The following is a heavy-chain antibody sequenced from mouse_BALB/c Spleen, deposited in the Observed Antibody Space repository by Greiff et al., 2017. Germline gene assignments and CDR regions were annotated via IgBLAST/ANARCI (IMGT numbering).Heavy chain of an antibody. Sequence: DVMLVESGGGLVQPGGSRKLSCAASGFTFSSFGMHWVRQAPEKGLEWVAYISSGSSTIYYADTVKGRFTISRDNPKNTLFLQMTSLRSEDTAMYYCARGGIYYDYDRFAYWGQGTLVTVSA. D-gene: IGHD2-4*01. V-gene: IGHV5-17*02. CDR2: ISSGSSTI. CDR3: ARGGIYYDYDRFAY. J-gene: IGHJ3*01. CDR1: GFTFSSFG.